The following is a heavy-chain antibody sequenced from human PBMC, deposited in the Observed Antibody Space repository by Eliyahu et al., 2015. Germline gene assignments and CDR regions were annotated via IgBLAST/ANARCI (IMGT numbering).Heavy chain of an antibody. D-gene: IGHD3-3*01. Sequence: QVQLQESGPGLVKPSETLSLTCTVXGGXISSYYWSWIRQPPGKGLEWIGYIYYSGSTNYNPSLKSRVTISVDTSKNQFSLKLSSVTAADTAVYYCARQRMDFGIGNWFDPWGQGTLVTVSS. CDR1: GGXISSYY. J-gene: IGHJ5*02. CDR2: IYYSGST. V-gene: IGHV4-59*08. CDR3: ARQRMDFGIGNWFDP.